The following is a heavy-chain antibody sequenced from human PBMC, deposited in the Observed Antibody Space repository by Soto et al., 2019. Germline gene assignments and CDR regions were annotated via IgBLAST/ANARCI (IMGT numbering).Heavy chain of an antibody. V-gene: IGHV1-69*12. D-gene: IGHD2-15*01. Sequence: QVQLVQSGAEVKKPGSSVKVSCKASGGTFSSYAISWVRQAPGQGLEWMGGIIHIFGTANYAQKFQGRVTITADESTSTAYRELSSLRSEDTAVYYCARESRYCSGGSCYFLPGIDSWGQGTRVTVSS. CDR3: ARESRYCSGGSCYFLPGIDS. CDR2: IIHIFGTA. J-gene: IGHJ4*02. CDR1: GGTFSSYA.